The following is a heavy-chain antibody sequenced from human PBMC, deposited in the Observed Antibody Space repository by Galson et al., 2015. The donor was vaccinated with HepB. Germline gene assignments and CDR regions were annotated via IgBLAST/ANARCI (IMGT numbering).Heavy chain of an antibody. CDR3: AREPRFTIFGVVMENQGYYMDV. V-gene: IGHV1-18*01. CDR1: GYTFTSYG. D-gene: IGHD3-3*01. J-gene: IGHJ6*03. Sequence: SVKVSCKASGYTFTSYGISWVRQAPGQGLEWMGWISAYNGNTNYAQKLQGRVTMTTDTSTSTAYMELRSLRSDDTAVYYCAREPRFTIFGVVMENQGYYMDVWGKGTTVTVSS. CDR2: ISAYNGNT.